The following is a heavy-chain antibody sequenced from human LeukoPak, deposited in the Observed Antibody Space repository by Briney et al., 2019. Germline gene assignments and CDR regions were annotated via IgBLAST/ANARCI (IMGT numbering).Heavy chain of an antibody. J-gene: IGHJ6*02. V-gene: IGHV3-11*01. CDR3: ARGHFGLDV. CDR2: ISNSGNTI. Sequence: GGSLRLPCAASGFTFSDWFVSWIRQAPGTGLEWVSYISNSGNTIYYADSVKGRFTISRDNAKKTVNLQMNSLRAEDTAIYYCARGHFGLDVWGQGTTVTVSS. CDR1: GFTFSDWF.